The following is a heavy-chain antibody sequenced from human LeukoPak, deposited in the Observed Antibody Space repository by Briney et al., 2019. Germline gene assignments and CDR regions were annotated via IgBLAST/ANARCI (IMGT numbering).Heavy chain of an antibody. CDR3: ARGYYGSGSYYMGNY. CDR2: INSDGSST. J-gene: IGHJ4*02. CDR1: GFTFSSYW. V-gene: IGHV3-74*01. Sequence: PGGSLRLSCAASGFTFSSYWMHWVRQAPGKGLVWVSRINSDGSSTTYADSVKGRFTISRDNSKNTLYLQMNSLRVEDSALYYCARGYYGSGSYYMGNYWGQGTLVTVSS. D-gene: IGHD3-10*01.